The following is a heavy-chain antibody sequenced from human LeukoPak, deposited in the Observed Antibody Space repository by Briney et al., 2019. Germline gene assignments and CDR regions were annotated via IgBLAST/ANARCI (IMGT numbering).Heavy chain of an antibody. CDR3: ARAGMYYYDSSGYYFWFDP. V-gene: IGHV4-61*02. D-gene: IGHD3-22*01. CDR1: GGSISSGSYY. Sequence: SQTLSLTCTVSGGSISSGSYYWSWIRQPAGKGLEWIGRIYTSGSTNYNPSLKSRVTISVDTSKNQFSLKLSSVTAADTAVSYCARAGMYYYDSSGYYFWFDPWGQGTLVTVSS. J-gene: IGHJ5*02. CDR2: IYTSGST.